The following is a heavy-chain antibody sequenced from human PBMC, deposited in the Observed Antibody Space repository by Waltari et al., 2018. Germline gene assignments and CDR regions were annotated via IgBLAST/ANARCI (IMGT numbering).Heavy chain of an antibody. Sequence: QVQLVQSGAEVKKSGASVKVSCKASGYTFTGYYMHWVRQAPGQGLEWMGRINPNSGGTNYAQKFQGRVTMTRDTSISTAYMELSRLRSDDTAVYYCAREAGDSGWYQNAFDIWGQGTMVTVSS. CDR1: GYTFTGYY. D-gene: IGHD6-19*01. CDR3: AREAGDSGWYQNAFDI. V-gene: IGHV1-2*06. J-gene: IGHJ3*02. CDR2: INPNSGGT.